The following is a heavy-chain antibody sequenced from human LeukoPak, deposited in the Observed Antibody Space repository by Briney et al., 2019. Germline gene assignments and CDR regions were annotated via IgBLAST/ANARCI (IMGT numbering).Heavy chain of an antibody. CDR1: GFTFSSYS. V-gene: IGHV3-21*01. CDR3: ARVDYYDSSGIDY. D-gene: IGHD3-22*01. J-gene: IGHJ4*02. Sequence: GGSLRLSCAASGFTFSSYSMNWVRQAPGKGLEWASSISSSSSYIYYADSVKGRFTISRDNAKNSLYLQMNSLRAEDTAVYYCARVDYYDSSGIDYWGQGTLVTVSS. CDR2: ISSSSSYI.